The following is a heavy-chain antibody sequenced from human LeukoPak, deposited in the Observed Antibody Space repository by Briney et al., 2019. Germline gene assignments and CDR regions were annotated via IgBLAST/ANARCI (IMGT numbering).Heavy chain of an antibody. CDR2: ISSSTSYI. V-gene: IGHV3-21*01. J-gene: IGHJ4*02. CDR3: ARAGGSTVSHSDY. CDR1: GFTFSSYS. Sequence: GGSLRLSCTASGFTFSSYSMNWIRQAPGKGLEWVSSISSSTSYIYYADSVKGRFTISKDNAKNSLYLQMNSLRAEDTAVYYCARAGGSTVSHSDYWGQGTLVTVSS. D-gene: IGHD4-17*01.